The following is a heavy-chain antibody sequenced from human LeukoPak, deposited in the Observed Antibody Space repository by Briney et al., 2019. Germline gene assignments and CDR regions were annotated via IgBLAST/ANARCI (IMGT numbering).Heavy chain of an antibody. Sequence: SETLSLTCTVSGGSVSSYYWSWIRQPPGKGLEWIGYIYHSGSTDYNPSLKSRVTMSTDTSKNQFSLKLSSVTAADTAVYYCARGGAVPGPRYNWFDPWGQGTLVTVSS. D-gene: IGHD6-19*01. CDR1: GGSVSSYY. CDR2: IYHSGST. V-gene: IGHV4-59*02. J-gene: IGHJ5*02. CDR3: ARGGAVPGPRYNWFDP.